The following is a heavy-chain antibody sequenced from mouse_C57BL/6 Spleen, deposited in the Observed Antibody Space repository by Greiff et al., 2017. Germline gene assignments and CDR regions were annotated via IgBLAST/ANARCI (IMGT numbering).Heavy chain of an antibody. CDR2: INPNNGGT. CDR1: GYTFTDYY. Sequence: VQLQQSGPELVKPGASVKISCKASGYTFTDYYMNWVKQSHGKSLEWIGDINPNNGGTSYNQKFKGKAPLTVYKSSSKAYMELRSLTSEDSAVYYCARASDSSGYGRYYAMDYWGQGTSVTVSS. V-gene: IGHV1-26*01. D-gene: IGHD3-2*02. CDR3: ARASDSSGYGRYYAMDY. J-gene: IGHJ4*01.